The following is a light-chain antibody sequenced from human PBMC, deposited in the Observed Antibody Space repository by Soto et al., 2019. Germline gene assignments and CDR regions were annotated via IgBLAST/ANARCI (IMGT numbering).Light chain of an antibody. CDR1: QSFSNY. CDR3: QQCGNSWP. CDR2: GTS. J-gene: IGKJ1*01. V-gene: IGKV3-11*01. Sequence: EIVLTQSPATLSLSPGERATLSCRASQSFSNYLAWYQQKPGQAPRLLIYGTSNRATGIPARFSGSGSGTDFTLTISSLEPEDFAVYYCQQCGNSWPFGQGTKVEMK.